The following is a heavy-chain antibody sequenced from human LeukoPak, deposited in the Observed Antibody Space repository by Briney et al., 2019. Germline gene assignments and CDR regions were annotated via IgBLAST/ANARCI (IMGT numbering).Heavy chain of an antibody. Sequence: GGSLRLSCAASGFTFSSYAMSWVRQAPGKGLEWVSAISSSGGNTYYADSVKGRFTISRDNSKNTLYLQMNSLRAEDTAVYYCAKGGSNYDDHGYSFDYWGQGALVTVSS. CDR1: GFTFSSYA. CDR2: ISSSGGNT. D-gene: IGHD1-26*01. CDR3: AKGGSNYDDHGYSFDY. J-gene: IGHJ4*02. V-gene: IGHV3-23*01.